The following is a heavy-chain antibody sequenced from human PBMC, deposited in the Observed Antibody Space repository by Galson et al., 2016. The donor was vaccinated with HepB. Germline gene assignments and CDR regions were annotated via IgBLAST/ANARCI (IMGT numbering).Heavy chain of an antibody. V-gene: IGHV6-1*01. CDR2: THYRSNRYV. CDR3: VRSDQYTSEPTWFDP. Sequence: CAISGDSVSSTSATWNWIRQSPSRGLEWLGRTHYRSNRYVDYSPSMRGRITINADTSKNQFSLHLNSVTPEDTAVYFCVRSDQYTSEPTWFDPWGQGALVTVSS. D-gene: IGHD1-1*01. J-gene: IGHJ5*02. CDR1: GDSVSSTSAT.